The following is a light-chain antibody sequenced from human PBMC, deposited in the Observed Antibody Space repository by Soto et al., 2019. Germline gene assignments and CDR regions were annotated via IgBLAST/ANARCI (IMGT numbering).Light chain of an antibody. V-gene: IGKV3-15*01. J-gene: IGKJ1*01. CDR1: QTVSSN. CDR2: DTS. CDR3: QQYVTSSPRT. Sequence: EIVMTQSPATLSVSPGERATLSCRASQTVSSNLAWYQQKPGQAPRLLIYDTSTRATGIPARFSGSGSGTEFTLTISSLQSEDFAVYYCQQYVTSSPRTFGQGTKVEIK.